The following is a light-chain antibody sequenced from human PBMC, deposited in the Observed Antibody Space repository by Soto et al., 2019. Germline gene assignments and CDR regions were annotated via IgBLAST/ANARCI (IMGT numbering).Light chain of an antibody. V-gene: IGLV2-14*01. CDR3: VSYTTSASYV. CDR1: SSDVGGYNY. J-gene: IGLJ1*01. Sequence: QSVLTQPASVSGSPGQSITISCTGTSSDVGGYNYVSWYRQHPGKAPKLMIYDINNRPSGVSNRFSGSKSGNTASLTISGLQAEDEADYYCVSYTTSASYVFGTGTKVTVL. CDR2: DIN.